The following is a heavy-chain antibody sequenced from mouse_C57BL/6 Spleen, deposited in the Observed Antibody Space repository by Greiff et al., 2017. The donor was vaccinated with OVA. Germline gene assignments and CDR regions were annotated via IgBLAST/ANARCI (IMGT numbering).Heavy chain of an antibody. D-gene: IGHD1-1*01. CDR2: IYPGSGST. J-gene: IGHJ4*01. Sequence: QVQLQQPGAELVKPGASVKMSCKASGYTFTSYWITWVKQRPGQGLEWIGDIYPGSGSTNYNEKFKSKATLTVDTSSSTAYMQLSSLTSEDSAVYYCARYYYGSSSHAMDYWGQGTSVTVSS. V-gene: IGHV1-55*01. CDR3: ARYYYGSSSHAMDY. CDR1: GYTFTSYW.